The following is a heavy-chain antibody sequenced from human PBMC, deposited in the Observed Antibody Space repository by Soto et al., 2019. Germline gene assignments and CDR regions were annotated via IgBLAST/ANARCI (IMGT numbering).Heavy chain of an antibody. J-gene: IGHJ4*02. CDR1: GTTIVRVW. CDR2: ISHSGDT. Sequence: PSVTMPVPWSVSGTTIVRVWWPRIRQPPGKGLEWIGEISHSGDTNYNPSLKSRVTISVDKSRNQFSLEMTSVTAADTAIYYCATRCDFPLWGQGTLVTVSS. V-gene: IGHV4-4*02. CDR3: ATRCDFPL.